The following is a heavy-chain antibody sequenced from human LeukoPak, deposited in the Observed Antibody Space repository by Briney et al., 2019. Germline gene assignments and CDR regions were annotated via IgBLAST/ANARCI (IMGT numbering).Heavy chain of an antibody. Sequence: GGSLRLSCAASGFTSSSYEMSWVRQAPGKGLEWVSYISSSGSTIYYADSVKGRFTISRDNAKNSLYLQMNSLRDEDMAVYYCARVSYDDSSGYSGMDVWGQGTTVTVSS. CDR2: ISSSGSTI. J-gene: IGHJ6*02. CDR3: ARVSYDDSSGYSGMDV. D-gene: IGHD3-22*01. V-gene: IGHV3-48*03. CDR1: GFTSSSYE.